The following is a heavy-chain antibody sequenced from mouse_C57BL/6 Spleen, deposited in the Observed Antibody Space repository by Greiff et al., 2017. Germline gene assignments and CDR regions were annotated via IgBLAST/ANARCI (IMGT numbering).Heavy chain of an antibody. J-gene: IGHJ3*01. CDR1: GYAFSDSW. CDR3: ATGFAY. CDR2: IYPGDGDT. Sequence: VQLVESGPELVKPGASVKISCTASGYAFSDSWMNWVKQRPGKGLEWIGRIYPGDGDTNYNGKFKGKATLTADKSSITSYMQLSSLTSEDSAVYFCATGFAYWGQGTLVTVSA. V-gene: IGHV1-82*01.